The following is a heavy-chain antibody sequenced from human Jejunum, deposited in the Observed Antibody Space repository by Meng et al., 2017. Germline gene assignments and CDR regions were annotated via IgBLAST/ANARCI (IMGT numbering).Heavy chain of an antibody. Sequence: QVQMEQSGAEVRNPEASVKVSCRASGYTLNGFYMHWVRQAPGQGLECMGLINTNAGGTNYPQNFKGSITLTRDTSTVYMEVNRLRSDDTAMYYCAGRSYNYDDYFDFWGRGTLVTVSS. CDR1: GYTLNGFY. V-gene: IGHV1-2*06. CDR2: INTNAGGT. J-gene: IGHJ4*01. D-gene: IGHD5-24*01. CDR3: AGRSYNYDDYFDF.